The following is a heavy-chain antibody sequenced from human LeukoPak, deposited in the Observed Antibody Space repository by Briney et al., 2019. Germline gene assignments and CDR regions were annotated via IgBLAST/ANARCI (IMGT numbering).Heavy chain of an antibody. CDR2: ISSSSSYI. CDR1: GFTFSSYS. CDR3: AKLGAAAGKYGSSFDI. V-gene: IGHV3-21*01. J-gene: IGHJ3*02. Sequence: GGSLRLYCAASGFTFSSYSMNWVRQAPGNGLEWVSSISSSSSYIYYADSVKGRFTISRDNAKNSLYLQMNSLRAEDTAVYYCAKLGAAAGKYGSSFDIWGQGTMVTVSS. D-gene: IGHD6-13*01.